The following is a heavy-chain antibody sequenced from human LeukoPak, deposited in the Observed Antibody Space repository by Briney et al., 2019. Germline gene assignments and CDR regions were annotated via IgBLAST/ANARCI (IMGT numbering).Heavy chain of an antibody. D-gene: IGHD6-13*01. V-gene: IGHV3-9*01. Sequence: PGGSLRLSCAASGFTFDDYAMHWVRQAPGKGLEWVSGISWNSGSIGYADSVKGRFSISRDNAKNSLYLQMNSLRAEDTALYYCAKDPGRYSSSPSSYWGQGTLVTVSS. CDR2: ISWNSGSI. CDR1: GFTFDDYA. CDR3: AKDPGRYSSSPSSY. J-gene: IGHJ4*02.